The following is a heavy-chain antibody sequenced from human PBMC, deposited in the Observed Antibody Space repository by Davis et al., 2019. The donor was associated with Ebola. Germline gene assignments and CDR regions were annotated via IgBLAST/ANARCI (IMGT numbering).Heavy chain of an antibody. Sequence: AASVKVSCKASGYTFTSYGISWVRQAPGQGLEWMGWISAYNGNTNYAQKLQGRVTMTTDASTSTAYMELRRLRSDDTAVYYCARDGDYGDSLYYYYGMDVWGQGTTVTVSS. D-gene: IGHD4-17*01. J-gene: IGHJ6*02. CDR2: ISAYNGNT. CDR1: GYTFTSYG. V-gene: IGHV1-18*01. CDR3: ARDGDYGDSLYYYYGMDV.